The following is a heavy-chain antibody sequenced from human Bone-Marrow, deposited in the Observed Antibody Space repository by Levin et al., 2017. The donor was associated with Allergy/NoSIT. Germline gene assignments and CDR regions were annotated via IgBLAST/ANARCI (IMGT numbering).Heavy chain of an antibody. J-gene: IGHJ6*02. Sequence: GESLKISCAASEFTFSTYSMDWVRQAPGKGLEWVSSISSGSDYIYYADSVKGRFTISRDNAKNSLYLQMNNLRDEDTAVDYCARDAGYCSNTNCQAHMDVWGQGTTVTVSS. V-gene: IGHV3-21*01. CDR1: EFTFSTYS. D-gene: IGHD2-2*01. CDR2: ISSGSDYI. CDR3: ARDAGYCSNTNCQAHMDV.